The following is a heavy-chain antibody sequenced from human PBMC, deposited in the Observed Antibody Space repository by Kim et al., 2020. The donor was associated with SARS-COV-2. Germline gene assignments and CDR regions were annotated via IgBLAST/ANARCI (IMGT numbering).Heavy chain of an antibody. J-gene: IGHJ6*02. CDR2: INPNSGDP. V-gene: IGHV1-2*02. Sequence: ASVKVSCKASGYTFTGNHIYWVRQAPGQGLEWMGWINPNSGDPRYAQKFQGRVTMTRDTSISTAYMAVSRLTSDDTAVYYCARGWPSLDVWGQGTTVTVS. CDR1: GYTFTGNH. CDR3: ARGWPSLDV.